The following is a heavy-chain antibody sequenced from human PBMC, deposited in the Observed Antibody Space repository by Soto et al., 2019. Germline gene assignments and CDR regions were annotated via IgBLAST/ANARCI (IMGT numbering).Heavy chain of an antibody. CDR2: INHSGST. J-gene: IGHJ4*02. CDR3: ARGLTMVRAFDY. D-gene: IGHD3-10*01. Sequence: QVQLQQWGAGLLKPSETLSLTCAVYGGSFSGYYWSWIRQPPGKGLEWIGEINHSGSTNYNPSLKSRVTISVDTSKNQFSLKLSSVTAADTAVYYCARGLTMVRAFDYWGQGTLVTVSS. CDR1: GGSFSGYY. V-gene: IGHV4-34*01.